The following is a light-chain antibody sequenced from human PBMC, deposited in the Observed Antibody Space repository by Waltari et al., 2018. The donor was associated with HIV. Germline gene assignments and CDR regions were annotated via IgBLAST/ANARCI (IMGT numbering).Light chain of an antibody. Sequence: TQSPVSLSVSLGQPASISCTSSEGLLYSYGNTYLNWFRQRPDQSPRCLSSRVSNLDPWGADRISGSGSGMNFTLTISRVEAEDVGLYYCMQGTHWPPTFGGGTRLDIK. V-gene: IGKV2-30*01. CDR1: EGLLYSYGNTY. CDR3: MQGTHWPPT. CDR2: RVS. J-gene: IGKJ2*01.